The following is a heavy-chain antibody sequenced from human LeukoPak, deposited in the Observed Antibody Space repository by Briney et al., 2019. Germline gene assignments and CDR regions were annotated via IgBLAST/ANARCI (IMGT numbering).Heavy chain of an antibody. CDR1: GFTFSSYW. CDR3: ARVVPAAISWFDP. D-gene: IGHD2-2*01. Sequence: GGSLRLSCAASGFTFSSYWMSWVRQAPGKGLEWVANIKQDGSEKYYVDSVKGRFTISRDNAKNSLYLQMSSLRSEDTAVYYCARVVPAAISWFDPWGQGTLVTVSS. J-gene: IGHJ5*02. CDR2: IKQDGSEK. V-gene: IGHV3-7*03.